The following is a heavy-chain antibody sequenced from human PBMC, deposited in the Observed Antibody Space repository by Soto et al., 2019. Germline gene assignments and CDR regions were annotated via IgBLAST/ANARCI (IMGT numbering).Heavy chain of an antibody. J-gene: IGHJ6*02. CDR1: GGSISSYY. CDR3: ARDYYIHGSGSYSNPYRDYYYGMDV. Sequence: SETLSLTCTVSGGSISSYYWSWIRQPPGKGLEWIGYIYYSGSTNYNPSLKSRVTISVDTSKNQFSLKLSSVTAADTAVYYCARDYYIHGSGSYSNPYRDYYYGMDVWGQGTTVTVS. D-gene: IGHD3-10*01. V-gene: IGHV4-59*01. CDR2: IYYSGST.